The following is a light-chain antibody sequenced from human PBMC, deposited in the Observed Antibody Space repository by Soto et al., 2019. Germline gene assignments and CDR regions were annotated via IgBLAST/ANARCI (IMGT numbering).Light chain of an antibody. CDR2: AAS. J-gene: IGKJ5*01. Sequence: DIQMTQSTSSLSASVGDRVTITCRASQSISSYLNWYQQKPGKAPKLLIYAASSLQSGVPSRFSGSGSGTDFTLTISSLQPEDFATYYCQQSYSTLGITFGQGTRLEIK. CDR1: QSISSY. CDR3: QQSYSTLGIT. V-gene: IGKV1-39*01.